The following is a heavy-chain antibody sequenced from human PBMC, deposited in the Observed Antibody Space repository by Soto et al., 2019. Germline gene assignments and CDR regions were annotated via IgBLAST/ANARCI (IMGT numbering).Heavy chain of an antibody. D-gene: IGHD4-17*01. CDR2: INHSGST. V-gene: IGHV4-34*01. J-gene: IGHJ3*02. CDR1: GGSFSGYY. CDR3: ARDAHDYGEHGGAFDI. Sequence: PSETLSLTCAVYGGSFSGYYWSWIRQPPGKGLEWIGEINHSGSTNYNPSLKSRVTISVDTSKNQFSLKLSSVTAADTAVYYCARDAHDYGEHGGAFDIWGQGTMVTVSS.